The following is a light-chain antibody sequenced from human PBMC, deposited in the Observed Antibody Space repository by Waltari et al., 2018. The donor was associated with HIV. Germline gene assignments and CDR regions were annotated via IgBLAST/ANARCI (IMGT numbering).Light chain of an antibody. Sequence: QSALTQPASVSGSPGQSIPITCTGSSSDIGTYNHVSWYQQHPGKVPKLIFYAVNGRPSGISNRFSASKSGNTASLTISGLQAEDEADYYCSSYSSGTILVIFGGGTKVTVL. CDR3: SSYSSGTILVI. CDR1: SSDIGTYNH. V-gene: IGLV2-14*03. CDR2: AVN. J-gene: IGLJ2*01.